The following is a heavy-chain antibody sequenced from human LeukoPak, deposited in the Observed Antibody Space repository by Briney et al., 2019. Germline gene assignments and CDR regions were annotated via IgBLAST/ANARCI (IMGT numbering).Heavy chain of an antibody. D-gene: IGHD3-22*01. CDR1: GGTFSSYA. J-gene: IGHJ4*02. V-gene: IGHV1-69*13. CDR3: ARDTFDSSGTDY. Sequence: SVKVSCKASGGTFSSYAISLVRQAPGQGLEWMGGIIPIFGTANYAQKFQGRVTITAGESTSTAYMELSSLRSEDTAVYYCARDTFDSSGTDYWGQGTLVTVSS. CDR2: IIPIFGTA.